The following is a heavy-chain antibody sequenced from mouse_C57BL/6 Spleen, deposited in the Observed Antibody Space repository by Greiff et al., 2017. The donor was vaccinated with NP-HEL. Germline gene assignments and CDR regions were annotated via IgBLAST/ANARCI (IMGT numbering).Heavy chain of an antibody. CDR1: GYAFSSSW. V-gene: IGHV1-82*01. CDR3: ARRTGHVDY. J-gene: IGHJ2*01. CDR2: IYPGDGDT. D-gene: IGHD4-1*01. Sequence: VQLQQSGPELVKPGASVKISCKASGYAFSSSWMNWVKQRPGKGLEWIGRIYPGDGDTNYNGKFKGKATLTADKSSSTAYMQLSSLTSEDSAVYFCARRTGHVDYWGQGTTLTVSS.